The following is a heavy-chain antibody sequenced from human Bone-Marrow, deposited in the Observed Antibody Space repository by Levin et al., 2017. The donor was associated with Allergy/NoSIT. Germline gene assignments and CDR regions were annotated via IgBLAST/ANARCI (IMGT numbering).Heavy chain of an antibody. J-gene: IGHJ4*02. CDR1: GLTVSNNY. CDR2: IYSGGDT. Sequence: GGSLRLSCAASGLTVSNNYMSWVRQAPGKGLEWVALIYSGGDTYYADSVNGRFTISRDSSKHTLYLQMNSLRTEDTAVYHCARNIPVPDLGFWGRGTLVTVSS. V-gene: IGHV3-53*01. CDR3: ARNIPVPDLGF. D-gene: IGHD2-21*01.